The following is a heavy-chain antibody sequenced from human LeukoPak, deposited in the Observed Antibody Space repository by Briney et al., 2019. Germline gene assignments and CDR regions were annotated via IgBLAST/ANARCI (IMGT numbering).Heavy chain of an antibody. V-gene: IGHV1-8*03. Sequence: ASVKVSCKASGYTFTSYDINWGRQATGQGLEWMGWMNPNSGNTGYAQKFQGRVTITRNTSISTAYMELSSLRSEDTAVYYCARGHYPRDRFDPWGQGTLVTVSS. CDR2: MNPNSGNT. CDR1: GYTFTSYD. J-gene: IGHJ5*02. D-gene: IGHD1-26*01. CDR3: ARGHYPRDRFDP.